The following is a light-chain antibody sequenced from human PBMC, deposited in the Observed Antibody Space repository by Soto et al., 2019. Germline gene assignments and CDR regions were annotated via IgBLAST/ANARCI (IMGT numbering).Light chain of an antibody. CDR1: QSVGSSY. CDR2: GAT. J-gene: IGKJ5*01. CDR3: QQRNVWPPVT. Sequence: EIVLTQSPGTLSLSPGESTTLSCRASQSVGSSYLAWYQHKPGQAPRLLIYGATSRATGIPARFSGSGSGTDFTLTISSLEPEDSAVYYCQQRNVWPPVTFGQGTRLEIK. V-gene: IGKV3D-20*02.